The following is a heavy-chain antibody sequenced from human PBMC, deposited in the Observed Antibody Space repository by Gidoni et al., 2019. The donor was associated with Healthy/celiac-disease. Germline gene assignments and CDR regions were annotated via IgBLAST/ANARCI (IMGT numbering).Heavy chain of an antibody. CDR2: IYHSGST. J-gene: IGHJ4*02. CDR3: ARGLLTTYDDVDY. V-gene: IGHV4-4*02. Sequence: QLPLQDSAPGLVKPSGTLSLTCAVPVGPISTSNWWSWVRQPPGKGLEWIGEIYHSGSTSYNPSLKSRATISVDKSKNQFSLKLSSVTAADTAVYYCARGLLTTYDDVDYWGQGTLGTVSS. D-gene: IGHD3-3*01. CDR1: VGPISTSNW.